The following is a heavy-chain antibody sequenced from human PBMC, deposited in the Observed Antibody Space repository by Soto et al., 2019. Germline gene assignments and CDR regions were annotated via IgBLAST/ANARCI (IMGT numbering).Heavy chain of an antibody. CDR3: ARSVAVPGAHIDY. J-gene: IGHJ4*02. CDR1: GFTFSRYY. Sequence: GSLRLSCAASGFTFSRYYMNWVRQPPGKGLEWLGYVYYTGSTNYSPSLRSRVSISVDTSKNEFSLRLSSVTAADTAVYFCARSVAVPGAHIDYWGQGTQVTVSS. D-gene: IGHD6-19*01. CDR2: VYYTGST. V-gene: IGHV4-59*01.